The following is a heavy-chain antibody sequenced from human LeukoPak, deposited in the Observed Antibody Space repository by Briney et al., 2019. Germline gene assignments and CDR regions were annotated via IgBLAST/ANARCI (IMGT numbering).Heavy chain of an antibody. J-gene: IGHJ4*02. V-gene: IGHV2-70*11. D-gene: IGHD3-22*01. CDR3: ARTKADSSGYFPRDY. CDR1: GFSLSTSGMC. CDR2: IDWDDDK. Sequence: SGPALVKPTQTLTLTCTFSGFSLSTSGMCMSWIRQPPGKALEWLGRIDWDDDKYYSTSLKTRLTLSKDTSKNQVVLTMTNVDPEDTATYYCARTKADSSGYFPRDYWGQGTLVTVSS.